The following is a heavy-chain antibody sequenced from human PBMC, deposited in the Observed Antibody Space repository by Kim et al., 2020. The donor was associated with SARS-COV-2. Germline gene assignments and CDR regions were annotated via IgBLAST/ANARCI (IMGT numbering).Heavy chain of an antibody. Sequence: GESLKISCKSSGYSFSSYWISWVRQMPGKGLEWMGRIDPSDSYTNYSPSFQGHVTISADKSISTAYLQWSSLKASDTAMYYCARPRDYSGSGSYYEIDYWGQGILVTVSS. CDR3: ARPRDYSGSGSYYEIDY. D-gene: IGHD3-10*01. CDR1: GYSFSSYW. V-gene: IGHV5-10-1*01. CDR2: IDPSDSYT. J-gene: IGHJ4*02.